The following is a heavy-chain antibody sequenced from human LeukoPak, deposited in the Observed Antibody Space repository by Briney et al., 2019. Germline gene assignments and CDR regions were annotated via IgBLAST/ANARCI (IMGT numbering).Heavy chain of an antibody. Sequence: SETLSLTCTVSVGSISSGSNYWGWIRQPPGKGLEWLGCIYYSGSTYYNPSLKSRVTISVDTSKNQFSLRLSSVTAADTAVYYCARIGQEMATIAPPDYWGQGTLVTVSS. CDR3: ARIGQEMATIAPPDY. J-gene: IGHJ4*02. D-gene: IGHD5-24*01. V-gene: IGHV4-39*01. CDR2: IYYSGST. CDR1: VGSISSGSNY.